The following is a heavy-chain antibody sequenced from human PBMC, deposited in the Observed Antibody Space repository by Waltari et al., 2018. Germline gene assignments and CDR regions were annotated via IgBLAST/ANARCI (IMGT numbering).Heavy chain of an antibody. CDR1: GFTFSTYD. CDR3: VKAKFAY. Sequence: EVQLLESGGGLEQPGGSARLACVASGFTFSTYDMGWVRQVPGKGLESVSGISNSGGSVYYADSVKGRFTISRDNSKNMLYLQMNSLRVEDTAIYYCVKAKFAYWGRGTLVTVSS. J-gene: IGHJ4*01. V-gene: IGHV3-23*01. CDR2: ISNSGGSV.